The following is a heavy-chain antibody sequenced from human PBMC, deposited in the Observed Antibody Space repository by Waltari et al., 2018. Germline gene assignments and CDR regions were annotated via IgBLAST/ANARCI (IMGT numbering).Heavy chain of an antibody. D-gene: IGHD4-4*01. CDR2: IKDDGSEK. CDR1: GFTFRTYW. J-gene: IGHJ4*02. Sequence: EVHLVESGGGLVQPGGSLTLPCAASGFTFRTYWMTWVRQAPGKGLEGLANIKDDGSEKNYVDTVKGRFTISRDNAKNSLYLQMNSLRAEDTAVYYCARDPHYSNFDYWGQGTLVTVSS. CDR3: ARDPHYSNFDY. V-gene: IGHV3-7*01.